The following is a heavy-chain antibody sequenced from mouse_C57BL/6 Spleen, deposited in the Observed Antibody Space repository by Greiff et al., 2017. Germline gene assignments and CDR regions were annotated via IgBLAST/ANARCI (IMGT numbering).Heavy chain of an antibody. J-gene: IGHJ1*03. V-gene: IGHV1-72*01. D-gene: IGHD5-1*01. Sequence: VKLQQPGAELVKPGASVKLSCKASGYTFTSYWMHWVKQRPGRGLEWIGRIDPTSGGTKYNEKFKSKATLTVDKPASTAYMQLSSLTSEDSAVYYCARRDSTYGGYFDVWGTGTTVTVSS. CDR1: GYTFTSYW. CDR3: ARRDSTYGGYFDV. CDR2: IDPTSGGT.